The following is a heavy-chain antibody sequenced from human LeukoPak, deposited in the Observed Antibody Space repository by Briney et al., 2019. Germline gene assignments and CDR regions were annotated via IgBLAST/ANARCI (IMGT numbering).Heavy chain of an antibody. CDR1: GGSFSGYY. CDR2: INHSGST. D-gene: IGHD3-10*01. J-gene: IGHJ6*04. CDR3: SRHPGYGWGSYYYYYYGMDG. V-gene: IGHV4-34*01. Sequence: SETLSLPRALYGGSFSGYYWCWIREPPGEGLEWIGEINHSGSTNYNPSLKSRVTISVDTSKNQFSLKLSSVTAADTAVYYCSRHPGYGWGSYYYYYYGMDGWGKGTTVTVSS.